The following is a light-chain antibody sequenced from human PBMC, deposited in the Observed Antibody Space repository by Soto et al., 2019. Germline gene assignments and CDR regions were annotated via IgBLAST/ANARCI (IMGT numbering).Light chain of an antibody. CDR1: QSVGTK. Sequence: EIVLIQYPGTLSLSPGERANRSCRASQSVGTKLAWYQQTPGQAPRLLFYDASRRATGTPDRFSVSGSGAGFTLTITGLEPGDFAVYYCQQYGDSPRSFGQGTKVDIK. V-gene: IGKV3-20*01. CDR2: DAS. CDR3: QQYGDSPRS. J-gene: IGKJ1*01.